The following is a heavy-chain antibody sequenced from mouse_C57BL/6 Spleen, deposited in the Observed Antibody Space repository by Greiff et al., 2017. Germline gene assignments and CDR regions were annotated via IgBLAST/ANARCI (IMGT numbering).Heavy chain of an antibody. CDR3: ARFNWYYFDY. D-gene: IGHD4-1*01. V-gene: IGHV1-76*01. CDR1: GYTFTDYY. J-gene: IGHJ2*01. CDR2: IYPGSGNT. Sequence: LVESGAELVRPGASVKLSCKASGYTFTDYYINWVKQRPGQGLEWIARIYPGSGNTYYNEKFKGKATLTAEKSSSTAYMQLSSLTSEDSAVYFCARFNWYYFDYWGQGTTLTVSS.